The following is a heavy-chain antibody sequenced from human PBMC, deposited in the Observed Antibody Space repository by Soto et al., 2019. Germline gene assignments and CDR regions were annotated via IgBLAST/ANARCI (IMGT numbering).Heavy chain of an antibody. V-gene: IGHV6-1*01. CDR2: TYYRSKWYN. Sequence: PSETLSLTCAISGDSVSSNSAAWNWIRQSPSRGLEWLGRTYYRSKWYNDYAVSVKSRITINPDTSKNQFSLKQTSVTAADTAVYYCATPVSSGYQAYEVWGQGTRVTVSS. J-gene: IGHJ3*01. CDR3: ATPVSSGYQAYEV. D-gene: IGHD3-22*01. CDR1: GDSVSSNSAA.